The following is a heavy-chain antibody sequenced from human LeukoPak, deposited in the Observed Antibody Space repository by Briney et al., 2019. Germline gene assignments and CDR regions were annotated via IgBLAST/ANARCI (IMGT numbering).Heavy chain of an antibody. Sequence: GRSLRLSCAASGFTFDDYAMHWVRQAPGKGLEWVSGISWNSGSIGYADSVKGRFTISRDNSKNTLYLQMNSLRAEDTAVYYCAKGLRPQLLSGIDYWGQGTLVTVSS. CDR1: GFTFDDYA. V-gene: IGHV3-9*01. J-gene: IGHJ4*02. CDR3: AKGLRPQLLSGIDY. D-gene: IGHD2-2*01. CDR2: ISWNSGSI.